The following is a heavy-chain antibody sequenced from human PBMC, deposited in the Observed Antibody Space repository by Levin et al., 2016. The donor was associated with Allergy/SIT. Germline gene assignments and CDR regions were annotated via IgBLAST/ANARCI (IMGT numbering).Heavy chain of an antibody. V-gene: IGHV3-33*01. CDR2: IWYDGSNK. Sequence: GGSLRLSCAASGFTFSSYGMHWVRQAPGKGLEWVAVIWYDGSNKYYADSVKGRFTISRDNSKNTLYLQMNSLRAEDTAVYYCARDSVYYDSSGYYGMDVWGQGTTVTVSS. CDR1: GFTFSSYG. D-gene: IGHD3-22*01. CDR3: ARDSVYYDSSGYYGMDV. J-gene: IGHJ6*02.